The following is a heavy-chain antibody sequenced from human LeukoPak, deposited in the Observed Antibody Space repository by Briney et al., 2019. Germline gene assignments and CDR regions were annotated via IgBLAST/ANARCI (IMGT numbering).Heavy chain of an antibody. J-gene: IGHJ4*02. CDR3: AKGDWADC. D-gene: IGHD3/OR15-3a*01. CDR2: LDGSGGST. V-gene: IGHV3-23*01. Sequence: GGSLRLSCAASGFPFTIFAMSWVRQAPGKGLEWVSGLDGSGGSTNYADSVKGRFTISRDNSKNTLYLQMNSLRAEDTAIYYCAKGDWADCWGQGNLVTVSS. CDR1: GFPFTIFA.